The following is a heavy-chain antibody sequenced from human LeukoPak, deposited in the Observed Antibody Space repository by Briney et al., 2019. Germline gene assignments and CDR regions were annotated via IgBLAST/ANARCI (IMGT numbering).Heavy chain of an antibody. Sequence: GGSLRLSCAASGFTFDDYAMHWVRQAPGKGLEWVSGISWNSGSIGYADSVKGRFTISRDNSKNTLYLQMNSLRAEDTAVYYCAKEGIIAAAVPDYWGQGTLVTVSS. CDR2: ISWNSGSI. D-gene: IGHD6-13*01. J-gene: IGHJ4*02. CDR1: GFTFDDYA. CDR3: AKEGIIAAAVPDY. V-gene: IGHV3-9*01.